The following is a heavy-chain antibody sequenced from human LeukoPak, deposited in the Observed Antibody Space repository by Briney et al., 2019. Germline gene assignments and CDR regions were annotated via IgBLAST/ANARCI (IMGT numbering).Heavy chain of an antibody. CDR1: GFPFSSYW. D-gene: IGHD2-2*01. CDR3: ARGLGYCSSTSCPPEWFDP. V-gene: IGHV3-74*01. Sequence: GGPLRLSCAASGFPFSSYWMHWVRPAPGKGLVWVSRINRDGSRTSYAAAGKGRVTISRDNAKNTMYLQMNSLRAEDTAVYSCARGLGYCSSTSCPPEWFDPWGQGTLVTVSS. CDR2: INRDGSRT. J-gene: IGHJ5*02.